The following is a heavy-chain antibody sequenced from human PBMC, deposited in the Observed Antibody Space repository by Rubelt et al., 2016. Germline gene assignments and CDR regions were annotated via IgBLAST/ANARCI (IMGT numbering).Heavy chain of an antibody. CDR1: GFTFSDYN. CDR2: IRGNSNPI. J-gene: IGHJ4*02. CDR3: AKRGGSREDYVVVAAPMY. V-gene: IGHV3-48*04. Sequence: GLVQPGGSLRLSCAASGFTFSDYNMNWVRQAPGKGLEWVSFIRGNSNPIYYADSVEGRFTVSRDNTKNSLYLQMNSLRVDDTAVYYCAKRGGSREDYVVVAAPMYWGQGTLVTVSS. D-gene: IGHD2-21*02.